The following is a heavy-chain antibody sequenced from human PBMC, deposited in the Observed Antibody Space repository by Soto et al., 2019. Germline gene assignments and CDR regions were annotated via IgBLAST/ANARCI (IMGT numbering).Heavy chain of an antibody. CDR2: IWYDGSNK. D-gene: IGHD2-21*02. Sequence: QVQLVASGGGVVQPGRSLRLSCAASGFTFSSYGMHWVRQAPGKGLEWVAVIWYDGSNKYYADSVKGRFTISRDNSKNTLYLQINSLRAEDTAVYYCARSYCGGDCYSGYNWFDPWGQGTLVTVSS. CDR3: ARSYCGGDCYSGYNWFDP. V-gene: IGHV3-33*01. CDR1: GFTFSSYG. J-gene: IGHJ5*02.